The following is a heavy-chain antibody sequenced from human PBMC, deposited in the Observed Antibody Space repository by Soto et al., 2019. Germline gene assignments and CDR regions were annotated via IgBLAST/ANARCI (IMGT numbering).Heavy chain of an antibody. V-gene: IGHV3-23*01. D-gene: IGHD2-8*01. CDR3: AKCMVVLPQHEAFDI. CDR1: GFTFSSYA. Sequence: EVQLLESGGGLVQPGGSLRLSCAASGFTFSSYAMSWVRQAPGKGLEWVSAISGSGGSTYYADSVKGRFTISRDNSKNTVYMQMNSLRAEDTAVYYCAKCMVVLPQHEAFDIWGQGTMVTVSS. CDR2: ISGSGGST. J-gene: IGHJ3*02.